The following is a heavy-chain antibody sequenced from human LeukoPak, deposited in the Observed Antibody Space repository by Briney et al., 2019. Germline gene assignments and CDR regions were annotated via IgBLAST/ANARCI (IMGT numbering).Heavy chain of an antibody. D-gene: IGHD1-7*01. V-gene: IGHV1-2*02. J-gene: IGHJ4*02. CDR1: GYTFTGYY. CDR2: INPNSGGT. Sequence: GASVKVSCKASGYTFTGYYMHWVRQAPGQGLEWMGWINPNSGGTNYAQKFQGRVTMTRDTSISTAYMELSRLRSDDTAVYYCARATGTTQLEIDYWGQGTLVTVSS. CDR3: ARATGTTQLEIDY.